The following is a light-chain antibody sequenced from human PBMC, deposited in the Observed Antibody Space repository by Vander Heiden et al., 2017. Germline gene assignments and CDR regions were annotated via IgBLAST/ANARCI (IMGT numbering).Light chain of an antibody. V-gene: IGKV1-39*01. Sequence: DIQMTQSPSYLSASVGDRVTIICRASRSISTFLNWYQQKPGKAPELLVSAASSLHGGVPSRFSGSGSGTDFTLTISSLQPEDFATYYCQQSFSSPPTFGGGTKVEIK. J-gene: IGKJ4*01. CDR2: AAS. CDR1: RSISTF. CDR3: QQSFSSPPT.